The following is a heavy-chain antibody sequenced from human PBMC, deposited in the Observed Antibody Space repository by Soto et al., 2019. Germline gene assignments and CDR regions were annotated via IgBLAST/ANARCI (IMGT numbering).Heavy chain of an antibody. V-gene: IGHV4-59*08. CDR2: IYYSGST. CDR1: GGSISSYY. Sequence: SETLSLTCTVSGGSISSYYWSWIRQPPGKGLEWIGYIYYSGSTNYNPSLKSRVTISVDTSKNQFSLKLSSVTAADTAVYYCAGTGEQLGYNYYYMDVWGKGTTVTVSS. CDR3: AGTGEQLGYNYYYMDV. D-gene: IGHD6-6*01. J-gene: IGHJ6*03.